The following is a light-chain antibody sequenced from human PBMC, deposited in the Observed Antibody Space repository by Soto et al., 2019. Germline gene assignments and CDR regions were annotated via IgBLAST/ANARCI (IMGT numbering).Light chain of an antibody. V-gene: IGKV3D-15*01. CDR3: QQYGGSPRT. J-gene: IGKJ1*01. CDR2: RAS. CDR1: QSLYGN. Sequence: EIVITQSPATRSVSPGERATLSCRASQSLYGNLAWYPQQPGLAPRILINRASTRATGIPARFRGNGAETECTRTITRLESEDVSVDYCQQYGGSPRTFCQGTQVDIK.